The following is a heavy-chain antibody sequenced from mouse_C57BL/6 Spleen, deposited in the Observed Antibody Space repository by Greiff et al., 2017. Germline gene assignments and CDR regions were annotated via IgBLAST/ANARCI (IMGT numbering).Heavy chain of an antibody. D-gene: IGHD2-14*01. Sequence: VQLQQPGAELVKPGASVKMSCKASGYTFTSYWITWVKQRPGQGLEWIGDIYPGSGSTNYNEKLKRKATLTVDKAASTAYMQLSSLTSEDSAVYDCAREGRRGYFDYWGQGTTLTVSS. CDR3: AREGRRGYFDY. J-gene: IGHJ2*01. CDR1: GYTFTSYW. V-gene: IGHV1-55*01. CDR2: IYPGSGST.